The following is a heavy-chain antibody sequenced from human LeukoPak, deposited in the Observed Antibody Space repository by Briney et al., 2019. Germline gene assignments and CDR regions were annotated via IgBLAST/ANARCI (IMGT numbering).Heavy chain of an antibody. CDR2: IYYSGST. Sequence: SETLSLTGTVSGGSMSPYHWGWIRQPPGKGLEWTGYIYYSGSTNYNPSLKSRVTISVDTSKNQFSLKLSSVTAADTAIYYCARAVSGGFDYWGQGTLVTVSS. V-gene: IGHV4-59*08. D-gene: IGHD6-19*01. J-gene: IGHJ4*02. CDR1: GGSMSPYH. CDR3: ARAVSGGFDY.